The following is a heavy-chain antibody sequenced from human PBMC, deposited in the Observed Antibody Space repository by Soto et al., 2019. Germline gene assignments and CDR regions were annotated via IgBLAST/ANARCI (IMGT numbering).Heavy chain of an antibody. CDR3: ARERYSSRKTGP. CDR1: GFTFSSYW. CDR2: INSDGSST. V-gene: IGHV3-74*01. D-gene: IGHD6-13*01. Sequence: GGSLRLSCAASGFTFSSYWMHRVRLAPGKGLVWVSRINSDGSSTSYAASVKGRFTISRDNAKNTLYLQMNSLRADVTAVYYCARERYSSRKTGPWGQRTLVTVSS. J-gene: IGHJ5*02.